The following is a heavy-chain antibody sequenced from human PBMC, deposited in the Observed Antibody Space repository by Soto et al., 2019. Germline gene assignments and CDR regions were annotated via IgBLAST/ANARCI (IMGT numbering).Heavy chain of an antibody. CDR2: ISSSSSYI. J-gene: IGHJ4*02. CDR1: GFTFSSYS. D-gene: IGHD3-3*01. Sequence: GESLKISCAASGFTFSSYSMNWVRQAPGKGLEWVSSISSSSSYIYYADSVKGRFTISRDNAKNSLYLQMNSLRAEDTAVYYCASHYDFWSGYLDWGQGTLVTVSS. V-gene: IGHV3-21*01. CDR3: ASHYDFWSGYLD.